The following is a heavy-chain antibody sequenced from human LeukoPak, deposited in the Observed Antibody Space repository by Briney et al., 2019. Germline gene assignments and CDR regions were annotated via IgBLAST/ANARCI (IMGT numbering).Heavy chain of an antibody. CDR2: ISSSSSTI. Sequence: GSLRLSCAASGFIFSGYNMNWVRQAPGKGLEWVSYISSSSSTIYYADSVKGRFTISRDNSKNTLYLQMNSLRAEDTAVYYCASAAVLGYYYDSSGYYPLDYWGQGTLVTVSS. CDR1: GFIFSGYN. V-gene: IGHV3-48*01. J-gene: IGHJ4*02. D-gene: IGHD3-22*01. CDR3: ASAAVLGYYYDSSGYYPLDY.